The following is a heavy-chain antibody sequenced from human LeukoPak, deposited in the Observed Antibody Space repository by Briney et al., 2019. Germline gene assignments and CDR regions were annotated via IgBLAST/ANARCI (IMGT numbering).Heavy chain of an antibody. CDR1: GGSFSGYY. V-gene: IGHV4-4*07. J-gene: IGHJ4*02. Sequence: SETLSLTCAVYGGSFSGYYWSWIRQPAGKGLEWIGRIYTSGSTNYNPSLKSRVTISVDTSKNQFSLKLSSVTAADTAVYYCARDLEQWLVTPFGYWGQGTLVTVSS. CDR3: ARDLEQWLVTPFGY. CDR2: IYTSGST. D-gene: IGHD6-19*01.